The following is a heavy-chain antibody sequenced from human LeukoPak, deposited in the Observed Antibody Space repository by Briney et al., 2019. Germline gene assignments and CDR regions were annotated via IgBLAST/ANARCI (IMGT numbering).Heavy chain of an antibody. CDR3: ARDRGSGSLYYYYYGMDV. J-gene: IGHJ6*02. V-gene: IGHV1-2*02. CDR1: GYTFTDYY. D-gene: IGHD3-10*01. Sequence: ASVTVSSKASGYTFTDYYMHWVRQAPGQGLEGMGWINPNSGGTNYAQKFQGRVTMTRDTSISTAYMELSRLRSDDTAVYYCARDRGSGSLYYYYYGMDVWGQGTTVTVSS. CDR2: INPNSGGT.